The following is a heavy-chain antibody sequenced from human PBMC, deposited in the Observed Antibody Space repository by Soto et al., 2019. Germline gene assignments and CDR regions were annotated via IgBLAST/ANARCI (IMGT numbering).Heavy chain of an antibody. CDR3: ARLRVGVNWYFNL. Sequence: QMQLVESGGDLVKPGGSLRLSCAASGFNFGDYYMSWVRQAPGKGLEWGSFVSSTGGYTKYSDSVGGRFTVSRDNGKNSLHRQLNSLRLDDTAVYYCARLRVGVNWYFNLWGRGTLVTVSS. CDR1: GFNFGDYY. D-gene: IGHD3-3*01. J-gene: IGHJ2*01. CDR2: VSSTGGYT. V-gene: IGHV3-11*06.